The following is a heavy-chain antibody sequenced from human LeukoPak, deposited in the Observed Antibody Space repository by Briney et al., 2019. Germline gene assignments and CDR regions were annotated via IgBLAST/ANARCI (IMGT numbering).Heavy chain of an antibody. J-gene: IGHJ5*02. D-gene: IGHD2-2*01. CDR2: MNPNSGNT. V-gene: IGHV1-8*01. CDR3: ARHAAEVGGGFDP. Sequence: ASVTVSCKASGYTFTSYDINWVRQATGQGLEWMGWMNPNSGNTGYAQKFQGRVTMTRNTSISTAYMELSSLRSEDTAVYYCARHAAEVGGGFDPWGQGTLVTVSS. CDR1: GYTFTSYD.